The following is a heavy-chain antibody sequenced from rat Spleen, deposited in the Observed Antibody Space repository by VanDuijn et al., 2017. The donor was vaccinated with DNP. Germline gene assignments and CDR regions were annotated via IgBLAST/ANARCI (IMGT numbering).Heavy chain of an antibody. D-gene: IGHD1-11*01. CDR2: ISSGGST. V-gene: IGHV2-6*01. CDR1: GFSLTNYN. J-gene: IGHJ3*01. CDR3: TRDRPNYGGYSDIWFAY. Sequence: QVQLKESGPGLVQPSQTLSLTCTVAGFSLTNYNVHWVRQPPGKGLEWIAAISSGGSTYYNSALKSRLSISRDTSKSQVFLTMNSLQTEDTAIYFCTRDRPNYGGYSDIWFAYWGQGTLVTVSS.